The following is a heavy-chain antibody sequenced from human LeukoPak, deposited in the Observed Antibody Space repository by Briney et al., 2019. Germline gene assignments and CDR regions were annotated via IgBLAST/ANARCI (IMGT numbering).Heavy chain of an antibody. CDR2: ISSSGSTI. CDR3: ARVIAARPHYYYYMDV. Sequence: GGSLRLSCAASGFTFSDYYMSWIRQAPGKGLEWVSYISSSGSTIYYADSVKGRFTISRGNAKNSLYLQMNSLRAEDTAVYYCARVIAARPHYYYYMDVWGKGTTVTASS. J-gene: IGHJ6*03. V-gene: IGHV3-11*04. D-gene: IGHD6-6*01. CDR1: GFTFSDYY.